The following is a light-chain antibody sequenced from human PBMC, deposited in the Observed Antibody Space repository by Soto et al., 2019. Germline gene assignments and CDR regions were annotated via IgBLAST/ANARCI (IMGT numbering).Light chain of an antibody. CDR2: DAS. V-gene: IGKV1-5*01. J-gene: IGKJ1*01. CDR1: QSISNW. CDR3: QQFSDYSWT. Sequence: DIQMTQSPSTLSASVGDRVTITCRASQSISNWLAWYQQKPGKAPKLLIYDASSLESGVPSRFSGSGSGTEFTLTISGLQPDDFATYYCQQFSDYSWTFGQGTKVDIK.